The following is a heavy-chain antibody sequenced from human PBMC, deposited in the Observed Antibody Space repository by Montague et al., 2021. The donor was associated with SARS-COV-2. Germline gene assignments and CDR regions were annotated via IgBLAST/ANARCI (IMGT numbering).Heavy chain of an antibody. CDR1: GGSFSGYY. CDR2: INHSGNT. D-gene: IGHD2-21*02. V-gene: IGHV4-34*01. CDR3: ASGSWHIVVVTGMRDGYYGMDV. Sequence: SETLSLTCAVYGGSFSGYYWSWIRKPPGKGLEWIGEINHSGNTNYNPSLKSRVTISVDTSQNQFSLKLSSVTAADTAVYYCASGSWHIVVVTGMRDGYYGMDVWGQGTTVTVSS. J-gene: IGHJ6*02.